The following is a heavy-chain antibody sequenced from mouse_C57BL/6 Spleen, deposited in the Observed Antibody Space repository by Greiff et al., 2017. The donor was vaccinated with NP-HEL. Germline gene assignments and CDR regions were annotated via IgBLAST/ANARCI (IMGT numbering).Heavy chain of an antibody. V-gene: IGHV1-26*01. CDR2: INPNNGGT. J-gene: IGHJ2*01. D-gene: IGHD2-4*01. CDR3: ARLGDYEGY. Sequence: VQLQQSGPELVKPGASVKISCKASGYTFTDYYMNWVKQSHGKSLEWIGDINPNNGGTSYNQKFKGKATLTVDKSSSTAYMELRSLTSEDSAVYYCARLGDYEGYWGQGTTLTVSS. CDR1: GYTFTDYY.